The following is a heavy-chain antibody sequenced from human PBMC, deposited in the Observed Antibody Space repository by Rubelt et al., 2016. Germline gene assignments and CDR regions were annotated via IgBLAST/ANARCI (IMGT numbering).Heavy chain of an antibody. J-gene: IGHJ4*02. CDR2: ISSSGST. V-gene: IGHV4-39*07. D-gene: IGHD2-2*01. Sequence: QLHLQESGPGLVKPSETLSLTCTVSGGSIRSNNYFWGWIRQTPGKGLEWFGSISSSGSTYYKPSLKSRITISVDTSKNQFSLKLGSVTAADTAVYFCAGFSPAVDYWGQGTLVTVSS. CDR3: AGFSPAVDY. CDR1: GGSIRSNNYF.